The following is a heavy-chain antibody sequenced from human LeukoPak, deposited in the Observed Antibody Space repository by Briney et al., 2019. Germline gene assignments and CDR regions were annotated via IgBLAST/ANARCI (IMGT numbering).Heavy chain of an antibody. Sequence: GGSRRLSCAASGFTVSSNYMSWVRQAPGKGLEWVSVIYSGGSTYYADSVKGRFTISRDNSKNTLYLQMNSLRAEDTAVYYCAREDLHEAAAVGLLDYWGQGTLVTVSS. CDR3: AREDLHEAAAVGLLDY. CDR2: IYSGGST. V-gene: IGHV3-66*01. CDR1: GFTVSSNY. D-gene: IGHD6-13*01. J-gene: IGHJ4*02.